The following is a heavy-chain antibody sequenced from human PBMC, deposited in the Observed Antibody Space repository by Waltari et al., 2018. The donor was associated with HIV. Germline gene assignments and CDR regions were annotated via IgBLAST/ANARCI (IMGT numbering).Heavy chain of an antibody. V-gene: IGHV1-18*01. CDR2: ISAFESNT. J-gene: IGHJ4*02. CDR1: GYTFARYR. Sequence: QAPPVPSGAEVKEPGASARVSCKASGYTFARYRTSWARQAPGQGLEWMGWISAFESNTRYAHKFQDRVTMTADTSTSTAYMGLGSLRSDDTAVYYCARDLGVRSGYDLGYWGQGTLVTVSS. CDR3: ARDLGVRSGYDLGY. D-gene: IGHD5-12*01.